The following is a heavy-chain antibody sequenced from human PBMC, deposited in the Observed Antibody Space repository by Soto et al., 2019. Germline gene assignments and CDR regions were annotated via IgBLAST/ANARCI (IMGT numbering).Heavy chain of an antibody. V-gene: IGHV5-51*01. Sequence: PGESLKISCKGSGYSFTSYWIGWVRQMPGKGLEWMGIIYPGDSDTRYSPSFQGQVTISADKSISTAYLQWSSLKASDTAMYYCSRQKNSPRYYYYFLEVLGKGTTVTVSS. CDR2: IYPGDSDT. CDR1: GYSFTSYW. J-gene: IGHJ6*03. CDR3: SRQKNSPRYYYYFLEV. D-gene: IGHD5-18*01.